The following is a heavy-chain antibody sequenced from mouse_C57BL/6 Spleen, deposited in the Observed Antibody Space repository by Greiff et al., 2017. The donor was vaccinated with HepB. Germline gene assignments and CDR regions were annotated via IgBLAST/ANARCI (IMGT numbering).Heavy chain of an antibody. V-gene: IGHV1-69*01. J-gene: IGHJ2*01. CDR3: ARKGPIYYGNYVDY. Sequence: QVQLQQPGAELVMPGASVKLSCKASGYTFTSYWMHWVKQRPGQGLEWIGEIDPSDSYTNYNQKFKGKSTLTVDKSSSTAYMQLSSLTSEDSAVYYCARKGPIYYGNYVDYWGQGTTLTVSS. CDR1: GYTFTSYW. CDR2: IDPSDSYT. D-gene: IGHD2-1*01.